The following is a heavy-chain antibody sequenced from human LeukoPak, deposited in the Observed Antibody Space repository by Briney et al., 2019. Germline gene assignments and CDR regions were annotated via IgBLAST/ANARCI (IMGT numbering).Heavy chain of an antibody. CDR1: GFTFSGYV. CDR3: AREDCSGGSCYEAPFDY. D-gene: IGHD2-15*01. CDR2: LWYDGSNK. Sequence: GGSLRLSCAASGFTFSGYVMHWVRQAPGKGLEWVAVLWYDGSNKYYADSVKGRFTISRDNSKNTLYLQMHSLRAEDTAVYYCAREDCSGGSCYEAPFDYWGQGTLVTVSS. J-gene: IGHJ4*02. V-gene: IGHV3-33*01.